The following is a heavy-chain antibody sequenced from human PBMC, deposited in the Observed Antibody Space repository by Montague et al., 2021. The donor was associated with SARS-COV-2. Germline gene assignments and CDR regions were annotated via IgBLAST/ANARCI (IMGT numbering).Heavy chain of an antibody. D-gene: IGHD2/OR15-2a*01. CDR3: ARDRSMPRGIVPYYFGMDV. V-gene: IGHV3-48*03. CDR1: RFSFSSYA. CDR2: ISSTGRTI. J-gene: IGHJ6*02. Sequence: SLRLSCAASRFSFSSYAMNWVRQAPGKGLEWVSYISSTGRTIYYADSVKGRFTISRDNAKNSLYLQMNNLRAEDTAVYYCARDRSMPRGIVPYYFGMDVWGQGTAVTVSS.